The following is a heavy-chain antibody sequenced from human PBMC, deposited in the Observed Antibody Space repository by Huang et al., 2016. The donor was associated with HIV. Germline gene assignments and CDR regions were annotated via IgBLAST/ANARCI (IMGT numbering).Heavy chain of an antibody. CDR2: IGGIGVST. CDR3: AKEARAITSALNWFDS. D-gene: IGHD6-6*01. Sequence: EVHLLELGGGSVQPGGSLRLSCAAFGFTFDNFAMNWVRQAPGKGPEWVSGIGGIGVSTHYADSVKGRFTISRDTSKNTVFLQMNSLRAEDTAVYYCAKEARAITSALNWFDSWGPGILVTVSS. J-gene: IGHJ5*01. V-gene: IGHV3-23*01. CDR1: GFTFDNFA.